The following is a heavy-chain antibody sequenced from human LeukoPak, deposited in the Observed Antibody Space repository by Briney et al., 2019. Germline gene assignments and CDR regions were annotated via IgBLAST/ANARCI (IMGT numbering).Heavy chain of an antibody. D-gene: IGHD3-22*01. V-gene: IGHV3-30-3*01. CDR2: ISYDGSNK. CDR1: GFTFSSCA. Sequence: GGSLRLSCAAPGFTFSSCAMHWVRQAPGKGLEWVAVISYDGSNKYYADSVKGRFTISRDNSKNTLYLQMNSLRAEDTAVYYCARDYYDSSGCFDYWGQGTLVTVSS. CDR3: ARDYYDSSGCFDY. J-gene: IGHJ4*02.